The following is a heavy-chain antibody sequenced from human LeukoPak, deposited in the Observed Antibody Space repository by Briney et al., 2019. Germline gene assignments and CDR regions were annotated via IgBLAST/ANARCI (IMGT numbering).Heavy chain of an antibody. Sequence: GGSLRLSCAASGFTFSHYGMHWVRQTPGAGLEWVAVIWSDGSDKYYAKSVKGRFTISRDKSKNSLFLRMNSLRAEDTAVYYCAKDAQRGFDYSNSLQNWGQGILVTVSS. CDR2: IWSDGSDK. V-gene: IGHV3-33*03. CDR1: GFTFSHYG. CDR3: AKDAQRGFDYSNSLQN. D-gene: IGHD4-11*01. J-gene: IGHJ1*01.